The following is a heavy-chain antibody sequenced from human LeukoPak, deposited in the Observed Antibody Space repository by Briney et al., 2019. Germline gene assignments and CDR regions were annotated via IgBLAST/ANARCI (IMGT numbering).Heavy chain of an antibody. Sequence: GGSLRLSCAASGFTFSSYGMHWVRQAPGKGLEWVAFIRYDGSNKYYADSVKGRFTISRDNSKNTLYLQMNSLRAEDTAVYYCARGPGREREYSSSLTPYYYYMDVWGKGTTVTVSS. D-gene: IGHD6-6*01. J-gene: IGHJ6*03. CDR1: GFTFSSYG. V-gene: IGHV3-30*02. CDR3: ARGPGREREYSSSLTPYYYYMDV. CDR2: IRYDGSNK.